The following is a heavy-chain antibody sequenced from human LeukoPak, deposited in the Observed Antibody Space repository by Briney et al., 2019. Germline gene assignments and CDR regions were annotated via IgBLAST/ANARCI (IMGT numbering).Heavy chain of an antibody. CDR2: IKTKTDAETT. J-gene: IGHJ4*02. V-gene: IGHV3-15*01. CDR1: GFTFSNAW. D-gene: IGHD1-26*01. CDR3: TTTQVGVTFGLDY. Sequence: PGGSLRLSCAASGFTFSNAWMTWVRQAPGKGLEWVGRIKTKTDAETTDYAAAVKGRFTISRDDSKNTLYLQMNSLKTEDTAVYYCTTTQVGVTFGLDYWGQGTLVTVSS.